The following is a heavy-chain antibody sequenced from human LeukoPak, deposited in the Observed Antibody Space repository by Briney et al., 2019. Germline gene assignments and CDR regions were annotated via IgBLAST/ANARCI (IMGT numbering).Heavy chain of an antibody. CDR2: IYHSGST. CDR3: ARGVVTATRRGAFDI. D-gene: IGHD2-21*02. V-gene: IGHV4-30-2*01. CDR1: GGSISSGGHS. J-gene: IGHJ3*02. Sequence: PSETLSLTCTVSGGSISSGGHSWSWIRQPPGKGLEWIGYIYHSGSTYYNPSLKSRVTISVDRSKNQFSLKLSSVTAADTAVYYCARGVVTATRRGAFDIWGQGTMVTVSS.